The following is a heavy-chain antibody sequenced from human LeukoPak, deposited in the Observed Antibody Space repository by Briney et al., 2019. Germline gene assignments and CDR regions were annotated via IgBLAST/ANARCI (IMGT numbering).Heavy chain of an antibody. Sequence: SETLSLTCSVSGYFLSSGFYWGWIRQPLGKGLEWIASVYHSGTTIYNPSLKSRVTMSMDTSMNHYSLKLRSVTAADTAVYYCARTLSDSSPVATWGQGTLVTVSS. V-gene: IGHV4-38-2*02. CDR1: GYFLSSGFY. J-gene: IGHJ4*02. CDR3: ARTLSDSSPVAT. CDR2: VYHSGTT. D-gene: IGHD3-22*01.